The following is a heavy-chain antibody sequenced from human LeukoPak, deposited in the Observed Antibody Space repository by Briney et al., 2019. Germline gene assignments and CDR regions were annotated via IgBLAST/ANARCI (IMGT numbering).Heavy chain of an antibody. V-gene: IGHV4-59*01. Sequence: KPSETLSLTCTVSGGSISRYYWSWIRQPPGQGLEWIGDIYYNGSTNYNPSLKSRVTISVDTSKTQFSLKLSSVTAADTAVYYCARKQDDAFDIWGQGTMVTVSS. D-gene: IGHD6-13*01. J-gene: IGHJ3*02. CDR1: GGSISRYY. CDR2: IYYNGST. CDR3: ARKQDDAFDI.